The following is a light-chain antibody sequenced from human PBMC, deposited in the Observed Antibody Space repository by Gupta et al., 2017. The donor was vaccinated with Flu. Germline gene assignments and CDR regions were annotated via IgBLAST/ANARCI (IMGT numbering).Light chain of an antibody. V-gene: IGLV1-47*01. CDR2: RNN. CDR1: DSNIRNNY. J-gene: IGLJ2*01. Sequence: QTVMSQPPSASESPGQRITISCTGDDSNIRNNYVHWYQQVPGTAPSLVVYRNNKRPLGVPDRFSGSKSGTSASLAISGLRPEDEGIYYCAAWDDILNGVMLGGGTKLTVL. CDR3: AAWDDILNGVM.